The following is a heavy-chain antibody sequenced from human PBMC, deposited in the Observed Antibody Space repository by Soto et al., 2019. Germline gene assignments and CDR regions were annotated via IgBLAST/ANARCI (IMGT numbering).Heavy chain of an antibody. CDR1: GGSISSGGYY. D-gene: IGHD2-2*02. V-gene: IGHV4-31*03. CDR2: IYYSGST. Sequence: PSETLSLTCTVSGGSISSGGYYWSWIPQHPGKGLEWIGYIYYSGSTYYNPALKSRVTISVDTSKNQFSLKLSSVTAADTAVYYCARERGYCSSTSCYNDYNWFDSWGQGTLLTVST. CDR3: ARERGYCSSTSCYNDYNWFDS. J-gene: IGHJ5*01.